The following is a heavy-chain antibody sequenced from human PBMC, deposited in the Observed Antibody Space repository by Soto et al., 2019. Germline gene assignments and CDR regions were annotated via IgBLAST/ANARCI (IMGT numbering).Heavy chain of an antibody. J-gene: IGHJ3*02. D-gene: IGHD3-22*01. CDR3: ARPHYYDSSGYYSDAFDI. CDR2: IDPSDSYT. Sequence: PGESLKISCKGSGYTFNDYWISWVRQMPGKGLEWMGRIDPSDSYTNYSPSFQGHVTISADKSISTAYLQWSSLKASDTAMYYCARPHYYDSSGYYSDAFDIWGQGTMVTVSS. CDR1: GYTFNDYW. V-gene: IGHV5-10-1*01.